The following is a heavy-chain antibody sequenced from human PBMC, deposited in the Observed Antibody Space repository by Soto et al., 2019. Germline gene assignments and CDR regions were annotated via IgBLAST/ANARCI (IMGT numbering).Heavy chain of an antibody. CDR3: ARSMDV. CDR2: IIPIFGTA. V-gene: IGHV1-69*13. Sequence: LVPVSCKASGRPFSSYAISWVRQAPGQGLEWMGGIIPIFGTANYAQKFQGRVTITADESTSTAYMELSSLRSEDTAVDYCARSMDVWGQGTTVTVSS. J-gene: IGHJ6*02. CDR1: GRPFSSYA.